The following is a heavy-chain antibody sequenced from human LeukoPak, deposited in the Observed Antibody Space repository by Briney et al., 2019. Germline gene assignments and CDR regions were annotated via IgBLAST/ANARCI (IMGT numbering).Heavy chain of an antibody. CDR3: ARDRLDFWSGYQFDY. D-gene: IGHD3-3*01. J-gene: IGHJ4*02. CDR2: MNWNGGST. V-gene: IGHV3-20*04. Sequence: PGGSLRLSCAASGFTFDDYGMSWVRQAPGKGLKWVSGMNWNGGSTGYADSVNGRFTISRDNAKNSLYLQMNSLRAEDTALYYCARDRLDFWSGYQFDYWGQGTLVTVSS. CDR1: GFTFDDYG.